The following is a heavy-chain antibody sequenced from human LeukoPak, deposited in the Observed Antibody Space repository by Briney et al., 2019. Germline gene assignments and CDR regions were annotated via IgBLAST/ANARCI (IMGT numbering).Heavy chain of an antibody. CDR3: ARVKGAVATDDY. J-gene: IGHJ4*02. V-gene: IGHV3-21*01. CDR1: GFTFSSYS. D-gene: IGHD6-19*01. CDR2: ISSSSSYI. Sequence: PGGSLRLSCAASGFTFSSYSMNWVRQAPGKGLEWVSSISSSSSYIYYADSVKGRFTISRDNAKNSLYLQMNSLRAEDTAVYYCARVKGAVATDDYWGQGTLVTVSS.